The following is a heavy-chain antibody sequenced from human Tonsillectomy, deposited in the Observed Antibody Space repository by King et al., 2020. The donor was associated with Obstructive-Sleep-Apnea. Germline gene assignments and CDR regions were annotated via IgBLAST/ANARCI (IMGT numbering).Heavy chain of an antibody. J-gene: IGHJ6*02. V-gene: IGHV4-31*03. CDR3: ASAGYCSGGSCLYGMDV. D-gene: IGHD2-15*01. Sequence: QLQESGPGLVKPSQTLSLTCTVSGGSISRGGYYWSWIRQHPGKGLEWIGYIYYSGSTYYNPSLKSRVTISVDTSKNQFSLKLSSVTAADTAVYFCASAGYCSGGSCLYGMDVWGQGTTVTVSS. CDR1: GGSISRGGYY. CDR2: IYYSGST.